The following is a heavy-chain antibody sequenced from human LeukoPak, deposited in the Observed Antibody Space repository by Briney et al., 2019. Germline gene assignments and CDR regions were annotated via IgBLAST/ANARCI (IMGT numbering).Heavy chain of an antibody. CDR1: GASISSGSFY. CDR2: SYSSGSY. Sequence: SQTLSLTCTVSGASISSGSFYWNWIRQPAGKGLEWVGRSYSSGSYNYIPSLKSRVTISVDTSKNQFSLKLTSVTATDTAVYYCARAYSPTDYFDYWGQGTLVTVSS. J-gene: IGHJ4*02. CDR3: ARAYSPTDYFDY. D-gene: IGHD6-13*01. V-gene: IGHV4-61*02.